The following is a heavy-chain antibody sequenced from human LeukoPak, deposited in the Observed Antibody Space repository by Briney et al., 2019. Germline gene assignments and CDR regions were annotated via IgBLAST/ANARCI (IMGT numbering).Heavy chain of an antibody. CDR2: FDPEDGET. J-gene: IGHJ4*02. CDR1: GFTLTQLA. D-gene: IGHD1-1*01. Sequence: ASAKVSCKVSGFTLTQLAIHWVRQAPGKGLEWMGGFDPEDGETIYAQKFQGRVTMTEDTSTDTAYMELSSLRSEDTAVYYCATTSGTYYLYWGQGTLVTVSS. V-gene: IGHV1-24*01. CDR3: ATTSGTYYLY.